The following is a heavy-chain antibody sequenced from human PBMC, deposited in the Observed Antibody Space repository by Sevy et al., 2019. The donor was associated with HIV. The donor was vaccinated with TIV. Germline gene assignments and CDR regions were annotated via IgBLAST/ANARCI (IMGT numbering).Heavy chain of an antibody. V-gene: IGHV4-34*01. CDR2: INHSGST. CDR1: GGSFSGYY. D-gene: IGHD5-18*01. J-gene: IGHJ4*02. CDR3: ARDGPGELWLMESGFDY. Sequence: SETLSLTCAVYGGSFSGYYWSWIRQPPGKGLEWIGEINHSGSTNYNPSLKSRVTISVDTSKNQFSLKLSSVTAADTAVYYCARDGPGELWLMESGFDYWGQGTLVTVSS.